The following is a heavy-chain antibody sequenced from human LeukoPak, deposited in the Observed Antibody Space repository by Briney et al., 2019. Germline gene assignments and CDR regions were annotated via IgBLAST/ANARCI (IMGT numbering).Heavy chain of an antibody. CDR1: GYTLIELS. CDR3: ATPIVGATMFGY. V-gene: IGHV1-24*01. Sequence: ASVKVSCKVSGYTLIELSMHWVRQAPGKGLEWMGGFDPEDGETIYAQKFQGRVTMTEDTSTDTAYMELSSLRSEDTAVYYCATPIVGATMFGYWGQGTLVTVSS. CDR2: FDPEDGET. J-gene: IGHJ4*02. D-gene: IGHD1-26*01.